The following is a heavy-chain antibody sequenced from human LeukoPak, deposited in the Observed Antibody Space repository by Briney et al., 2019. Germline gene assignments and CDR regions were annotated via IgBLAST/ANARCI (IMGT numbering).Heavy chain of an antibody. CDR2: IRYDGSNK. J-gene: IGHJ5*02. Sequence: PGGSLRLSCAASGFTFSSYGMHWVRQAPGKGLEWVAFIRYDGSNKYYADSVKGRFTISRDNSKNTLYLQMNSLRAEDTAVYYCARGDSENDYGLNWFDPWGQGTLVTVSS. V-gene: IGHV3-30*02. CDR1: GFTFSSYG. D-gene: IGHD4-17*01. CDR3: ARGDSENDYGLNWFDP.